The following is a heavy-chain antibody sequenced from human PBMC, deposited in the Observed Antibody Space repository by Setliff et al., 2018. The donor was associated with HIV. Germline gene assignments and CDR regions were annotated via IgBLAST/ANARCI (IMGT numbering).Heavy chain of an antibody. V-gene: IGHV1-2*04. CDR3: ARGGLGGDYGVGVFYYYYYGMDV. Sequence: ASVKVSCKVSGYTFTGYYMHWVRQAPGQGLEWMGWINPNSGGTNYAQKFQGWVTMTRDTSISTAYMELSRLRSDDTAVYYCARGGLGGDYGVGVFYYYYYGMDVWGQGTTVTVSS. D-gene: IGHD4-17*01. CDR2: INPNSGGT. J-gene: IGHJ6*02. CDR1: GYTFTGYY.